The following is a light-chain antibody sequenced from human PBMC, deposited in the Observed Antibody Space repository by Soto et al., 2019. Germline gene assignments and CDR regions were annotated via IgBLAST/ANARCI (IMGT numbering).Light chain of an antibody. J-gene: IGLJ1*01. Sequence: QSVLTQPPSASATPVPRVTISSSGGSSNIGSNTVQCNQQLPGTAHNLLIYSTNQRPSGVPDRSSGSKSGTSASLAISGLQSEDEADYYCAAWDDSLNGYVFGTGTKVTVL. CDR2: STN. V-gene: IGLV1-44*01. CDR3: AAWDDSLNGYV. CDR1: SSNIGSNT.